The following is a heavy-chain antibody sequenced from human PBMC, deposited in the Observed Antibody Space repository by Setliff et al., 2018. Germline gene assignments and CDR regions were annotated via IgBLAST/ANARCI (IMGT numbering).Heavy chain of an antibody. CDR1: GYSISSGYY. Sequence: TLSLTCAVSGYSISSGYYWGWIRQPPGKGLEWIGSIYHSGSTYYNPSLKSRVTISVDTSKNQFSLKLSSVTAADTAVYYCARLEGFYNFWSGPPLNWFDPWGQGTLVTVSS. CDR2: IYHSGST. CDR3: ARLEGFYNFWSGPPLNWFDP. D-gene: IGHD3-3*01. V-gene: IGHV4-38-2*01. J-gene: IGHJ5*02.